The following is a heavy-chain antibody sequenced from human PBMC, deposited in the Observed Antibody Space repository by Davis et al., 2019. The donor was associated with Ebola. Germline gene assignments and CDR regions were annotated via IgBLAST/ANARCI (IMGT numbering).Heavy chain of an antibody. J-gene: IGHJ3*02. Sequence: MPSETLSLTCAVSGGSISSSNWWRWVRQPPGKGLEWIGEIYHSGSTNYNPSLKSRVTISVDKSKNQFSLKLSSVTAADTAVYYCAASVTGGAFDIWGQGTMVTVSS. CDR1: GGSISSSNW. V-gene: IGHV4-4*02. CDR2: IYHSGST. D-gene: IGHD2-21*02. CDR3: AASVTGGAFDI.